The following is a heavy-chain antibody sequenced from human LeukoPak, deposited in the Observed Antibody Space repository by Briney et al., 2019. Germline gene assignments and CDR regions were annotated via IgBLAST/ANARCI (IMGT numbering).Heavy chain of an antibody. J-gene: IGHJ6*02. D-gene: IGHD3-10*01. CDR2: IIPIFGTA. V-gene: IGHV1-69*01. Sequence: SVKVSCKASGGTFSSYAISWVRQAPGQGLEWMGGIIPIFGTANYAQKFQGRVTITADESTSTAYMELSSLRSEDTAVYYCASGILWFGDRTPANYYYYGMDVWGQGTTVTVSS. CDR3: ASGILWFGDRTPANYYYYGMDV. CDR1: GGTFSSYA.